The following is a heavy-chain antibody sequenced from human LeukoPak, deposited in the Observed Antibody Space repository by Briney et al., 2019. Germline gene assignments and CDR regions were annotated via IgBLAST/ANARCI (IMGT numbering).Heavy chain of an antibody. CDR2: IHYTGTT. D-gene: IGHD5-18*01. CDR1: GASISSDY. Sequence: PSETPSLTCTVSGASISSDYWNWIRQPPGKGLEWIGYIHYTGTTNYNPSLKSRVTISVDTSKTQFSLKLSSVTAADTAVYYCARLNVDTAMVTDYWGQGTLDTVSS. V-gene: IGHV4-59*01. CDR3: ARLNVDTAMVTDY. J-gene: IGHJ4*02.